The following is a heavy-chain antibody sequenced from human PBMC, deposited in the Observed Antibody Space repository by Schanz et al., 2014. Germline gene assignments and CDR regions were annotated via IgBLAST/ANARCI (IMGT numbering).Heavy chain of an antibody. J-gene: IGHJ5*02. CDR2: ISASGGTT. CDR1: GFTFTNYA. D-gene: IGHD1-1*01. CDR3: TRDVRLDRRGNWFDP. V-gene: IGHV3-23*04. Sequence: EVQLVESGGGLVQPGGSLRLSCAASGFTFTNYAMSWVRQIPGKGLEWVSAISASGGTTYYADSVKGRFTISRDNSKNLLYLQMNSLRAEDTAVYYCTRDVRLDRRGNWFDPWGQGTLVTVSS.